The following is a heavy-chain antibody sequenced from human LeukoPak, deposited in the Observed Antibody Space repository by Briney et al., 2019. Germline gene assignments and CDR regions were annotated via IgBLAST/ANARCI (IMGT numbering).Heavy chain of an antibody. J-gene: IGHJ4*02. V-gene: IGHV5-51*01. CDR3: ARGYCSGGSCYHFDY. CDR1: GYSFTSYW. CDR2: IYPGDSDT. D-gene: IGHD2-15*01. Sequence: GESLKISCKGSGYSFTSYWIGWVRQMPGKGLEWMGIIYPGDSDTRYSPSFQGQVTISADKSISTAYLQWSSLKASDTAMYYCARGYCSGGSCYHFDYWGQGTLVTVSS.